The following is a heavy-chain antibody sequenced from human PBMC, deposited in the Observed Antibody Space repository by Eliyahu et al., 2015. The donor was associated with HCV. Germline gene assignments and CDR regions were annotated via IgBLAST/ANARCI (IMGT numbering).Heavy chain of an antibody. CDR3: ARAFYDNYGMDV. V-gene: IGHV3-33*01. CDR1: GFSFNNHC. J-gene: IGHJ6*02. CDR2: IWXDGSEK. Sequence: QVQLVEXGGGVFQPGTSVXLSCVASGFSFNNHCMHWVRQAXGKGLEWVALIWXDGSEKKYADSVKGRFIISRDNSKKTVYLQMNSLRVEDTGLYFCARAFYDNYGMDVWGQGTTVIASS.